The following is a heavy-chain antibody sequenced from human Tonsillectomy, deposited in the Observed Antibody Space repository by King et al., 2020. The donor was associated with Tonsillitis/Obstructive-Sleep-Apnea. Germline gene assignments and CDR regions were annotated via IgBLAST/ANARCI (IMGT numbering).Heavy chain of an antibody. V-gene: IGHV4-59*01. CDR2: IYYSGST. Sequence: VQLQESGPGLVKPSETLSLTCTVSGGSIRNYYWSWIRQPPGKGLEWIGYIYYSGSTNYIPSLKSRVTISVDMSKNQFSLKLTSVTAADTAVYYCARAQYDFWRIGYYYYYMDVWGKGTTVTVSS. J-gene: IGHJ6*03. CDR1: GGSIRNYY. D-gene: IGHD3-3*01. CDR3: ARAQYDFWRIGYYYYYMDV.